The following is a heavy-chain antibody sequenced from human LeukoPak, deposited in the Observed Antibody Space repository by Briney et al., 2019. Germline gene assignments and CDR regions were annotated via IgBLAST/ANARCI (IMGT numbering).Heavy chain of an antibody. D-gene: IGHD3-22*01. CDR3: ATYDRDAFDI. Sequence: SETLSLTCTVSGGSISSSSYSWGWIRQPPGKGLEWIGSIYYSGSTNYNPSLKSRVTISVDTSKNQFSLKLSSVTAADTAVYCCATYDRDAFDIWGQGTMVTVSS. CDR1: GGSISSSSYS. J-gene: IGHJ3*02. V-gene: IGHV4-39*07. CDR2: IYYSGST.